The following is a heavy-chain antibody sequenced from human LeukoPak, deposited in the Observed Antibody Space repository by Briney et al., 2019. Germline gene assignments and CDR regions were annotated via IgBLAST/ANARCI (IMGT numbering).Heavy chain of an antibody. CDR2: MSGSGGST. D-gene: IGHD3-10*01. V-gene: IGHV3-23*01. CDR3: AKDPVLWFGEMDV. Sequence: GGSLRLSCAASGFTFSSYAMSWVRQAPGKGLEGVSSMSGSGGSTYYADSVKGRFTISRDNSKNTLYLQMNSLRAEDTAVYYCAKDPVLWFGEMDVWGKGTTVTVSS. J-gene: IGHJ6*04. CDR1: GFTFSSYA.